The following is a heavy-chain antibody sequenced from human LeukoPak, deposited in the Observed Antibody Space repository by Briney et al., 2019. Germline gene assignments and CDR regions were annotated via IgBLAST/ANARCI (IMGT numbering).Heavy chain of an antibody. CDR3: AKGTYGSGSYFPIP. Sequence: GGSLRLSCAASGFTFSSYSMNWVRQAPGKGLEWVSYISSSGSTIYYADSVKGRFTISRDNAKNSLYLQMNSLRAEDTAVYYCAKGTYGSGSYFPIPWGQGTLVTVSS. CDR1: GFTFSSYS. D-gene: IGHD3-10*01. J-gene: IGHJ5*02. CDR2: ISSSGSTI. V-gene: IGHV3-48*04.